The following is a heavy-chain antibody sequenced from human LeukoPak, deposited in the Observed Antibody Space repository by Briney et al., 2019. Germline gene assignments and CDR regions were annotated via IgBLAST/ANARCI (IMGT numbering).Heavy chain of an antibody. D-gene: IGHD3-22*01. CDR1: GFTFSSYS. J-gene: IGHJ6*02. Sequence: PGGSLRLSCAASGFTFSSYSMNWVRQAPGKGLEWASSISSSISYIYYADSVKGRFTISRDNAKNSLYLQMNSLRAEDTAVYYCARDYYDSSGYGSGGNYYYYGMDVWGQGTTVTVSS. CDR2: ISSSISYI. CDR3: ARDYYDSSGYGSGGNYYYYGMDV. V-gene: IGHV3-21*01.